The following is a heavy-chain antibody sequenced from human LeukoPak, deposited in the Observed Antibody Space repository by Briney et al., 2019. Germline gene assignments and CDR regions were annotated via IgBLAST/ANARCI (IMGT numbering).Heavy chain of an antibody. CDR1: GFPFSRYS. Sequence: GGSLRLSCAASGFPFSRYSMNWVRQAPGKGLEWVSYISTDSSVLHYADSVKGRFTISRDNAKNSLYLQMNSLRAEDTAVYYCARGRYCSSTSCHYFDYWGQGTLVTVSS. D-gene: IGHD2-2*01. J-gene: IGHJ4*02. CDR2: ISTDSSVL. CDR3: ARGRYCSSTSCHYFDY. V-gene: IGHV3-48*04.